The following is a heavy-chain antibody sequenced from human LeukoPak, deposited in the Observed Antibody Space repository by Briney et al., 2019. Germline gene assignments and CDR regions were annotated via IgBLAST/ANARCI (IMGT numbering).Heavy chain of an antibody. Sequence: EASVKVSFKASGYTFTGYYMHWVRQAPGQGLEWMGWINPNSGGTNYAQKFQGWVTMTRDTSISTAYMELSRLRSDDTAVYYCARQRVLSGYTGYGMDVWGQGTTVTVSS. J-gene: IGHJ6*02. V-gene: IGHV1-2*04. D-gene: IGHD5-24*01. CDR2: INPNSGGT. CDR3: ARQRVLSGYTGYGMDV. CDR1: GYTFTGYY.